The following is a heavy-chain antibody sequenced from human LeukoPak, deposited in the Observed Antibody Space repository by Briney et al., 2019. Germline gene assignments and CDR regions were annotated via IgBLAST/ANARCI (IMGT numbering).Heavy chain of an antibody. V-gene: IGHV4-4*02. Sequence: ASETLSLTCGVSGGSISGTNWWSWARQPPGQGLEWIGEISLRGLTNYNPSLRSRLTMSLDESKNQVSLNLTSVTAADTAIYYCSRESGPFSPFGHWGQGTLVTVTS. J-gene: IGHJ4*02. CDR2: ISLRGLT. D-gene: IGHD1-26*01. CDR1: GGSISGTNW. CDR3: SRESGPFSPFGH.